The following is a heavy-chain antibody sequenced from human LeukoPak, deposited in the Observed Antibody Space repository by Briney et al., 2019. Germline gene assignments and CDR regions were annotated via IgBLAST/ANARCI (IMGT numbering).Heavy chain of an antibody. J-gene: IGHJ5*02. CDR2: IYSGGST. CDR3: ARGEYGSSSWLDP. V-gene: IGHV3-53*01. Sequence: GGSLRLSCAASGFTVSSNYMSWVRQAPGKGLEWVSVIYSGGSTYYADSVKGRFTISRDNSKNTLYLQMNSLRAEDTAVYYCARGEYGSSSWLDPWGQGTLVTVSS. CDR1: GFTVSSNY. D-gene: IGHD3-10*01.